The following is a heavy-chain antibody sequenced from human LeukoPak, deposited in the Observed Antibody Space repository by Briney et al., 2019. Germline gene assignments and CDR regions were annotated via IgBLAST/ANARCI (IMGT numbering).Heavy chain of an antibody. V-gene: IGHV3-23*01. D-gene: IGHD3-9*01. J-gene: IGHJ4*02. CDR2: ITGSGDTT. CDR1: GFIFRNYA. CDR3: AKWGDFDILTGYYVSDF. Sequence: GASLRLSRAASGFIFRNYAMSWVRQAPGEGLEWVSAITGSGDTTYYADSVKGRFTISRDNSKNTLYVEMNTLRAEDTAVYYCAKWGDFDILTGYYVSDFWGQGTLVTVSS.